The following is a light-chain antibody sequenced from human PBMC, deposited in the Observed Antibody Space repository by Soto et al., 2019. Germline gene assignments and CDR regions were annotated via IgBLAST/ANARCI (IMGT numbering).Light chain of an antibody. V-gene: IGKV1-5*01. CDR2: DAS. CDR1: QSISTW. Sequence: DIQMTQSPSTLSASVGDRLTITCRASQSISTWLAWYQQKPGKAPKVLIYDASSLESGVPSRFSGSASGTTFTLPISILQPDDFATYYCQQYSSYPYTFGHGTKLEIK. J-gene: IGKJ2*01. CDR3: QQYSSYPYT.